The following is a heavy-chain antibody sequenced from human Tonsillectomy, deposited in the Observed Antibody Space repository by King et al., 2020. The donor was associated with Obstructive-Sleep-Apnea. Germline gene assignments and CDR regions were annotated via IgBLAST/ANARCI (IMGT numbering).Heavy chain of an antibody. CDR1: GFTFSSYV. D-gene: IGHD2-2*01. V-gene: IGHV3-23*04. Sequence: VQLVESGGGLVQPGGSLRLSCAASGFTFSSYVMSWVRPAPGKGLDLFSASSCSGGSTYYADSVKGRFTISRDNSKNTLYLQMNSLRAEDTAVYYCAKSIPAAMIIYFQHWGQGTLVTVSS. CDR2: SSCSGGST. CDR3: AKSIPAAMIIYFQH. J-gene: IGHJ1*01.